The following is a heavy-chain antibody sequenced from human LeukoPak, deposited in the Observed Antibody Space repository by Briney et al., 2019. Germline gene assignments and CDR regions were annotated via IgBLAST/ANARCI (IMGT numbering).Heavy chain of an antibody. CDR3: ARVSYDYVWGSYRYSWFDP. Sequence: WETLSLTCTVSGGSISSYYWSWIRQPPGKGLEWIGYIYYSGSTNYNPSLKSRVTISVDTSKNQFSLKLSSVTAADTAVYYCARVSYDYVWGSYRYSWFDPWGQGTLVTVSS. J-gene: IGHJ5*02. CDR2: IYYSGST. CDR1: GGSISSYY. V-gene: IGHV4-59*01. D-gene: IGHD3-16*02.